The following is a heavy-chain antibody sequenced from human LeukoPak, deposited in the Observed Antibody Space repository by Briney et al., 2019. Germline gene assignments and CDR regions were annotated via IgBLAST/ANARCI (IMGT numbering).Heavy chain of an antibody. J-gene: IGHJ3*02. CDR2: IKQDGSEQ. Sequence: GGSLRLSCTASGFTSGSNYMTWVRQAPGKGLEWVANIKQDGSEQFYGDSVKGRFTVSRDNAKNSVYLQMNSLRADDTAVYYCARESVVNYYDGSGYSIRDDAFDIWGQGTMVPVSS. V-gene: IGHV3-7*01. D-gene: IGHD3-22*01. CDR1: GFTSGSNY. CDR3: ARESVVNYYDGSGYSIRDDAFDI.